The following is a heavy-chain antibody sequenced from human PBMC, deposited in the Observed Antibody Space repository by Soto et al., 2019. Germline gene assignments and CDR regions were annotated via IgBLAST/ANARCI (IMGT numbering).Heavy chain of an antibody. J-gene: IGHJ4*02. CDR1: GGSISSGDYY. CDR2: IYYSGST. D-gene: IGHD3-22*01. CDR3: ARVNLGYDSSGSRAYYFDY. Sequence: QVQLQESGPGLVKPSQTLSLTCTVSGGSISSGDYYWSWIRQPPGKGLEWIGYIYYSGSTYYNPSLKSRVTISVDTSKNQFSLKLSSVTAADTAVYYCARVNLGYDSSGSRAYYFDYWGQGTLVTVSS. V-gene: IGHV4-30-4*01.